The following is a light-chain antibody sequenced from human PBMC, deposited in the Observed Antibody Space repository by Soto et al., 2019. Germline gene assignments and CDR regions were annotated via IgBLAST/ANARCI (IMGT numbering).Light chain of an antibody. CDR1: QTVRNNY. V-gene: IGKV3-20*01. CDR3: QQYMT. Sequence: EFVLTQSPGTLSLSPGERATLSCRASQTVRNNYLAWYQQKPGQAPRLLIYGASSRATGIPDRFSGTGSGTDFTLTISRLEPEDFAVYYCQQYMTFGQGTKVDIK. J-gene: IGKJ1*01. CDR2: GAS.